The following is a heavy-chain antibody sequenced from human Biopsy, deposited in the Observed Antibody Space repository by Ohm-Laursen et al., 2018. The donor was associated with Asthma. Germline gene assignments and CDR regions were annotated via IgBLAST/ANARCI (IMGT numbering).Heavy chain of an antibody. CDR1: GFMFSSFG. Sequence: SLRLSCAATGFMFSSFGMHWVRKAPGKGLEWVAVISYDGNHNFYEDSVKGRFTISRDNSKNTLYLQMNSLRTEDTAVYYCAKRRGYSGHDNDYWGQGTLVIVSS. D-gene: IGHD5-12*01. CDR2: ISYDGNHN. J-gene: IGHJ4*02. V-gene: IGHV3-30*18. CDR3: AKRRGYSGHDNDY.